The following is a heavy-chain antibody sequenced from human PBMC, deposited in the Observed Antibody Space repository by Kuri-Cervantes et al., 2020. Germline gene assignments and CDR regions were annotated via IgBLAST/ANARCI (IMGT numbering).Heavy chain of an antibody. CDR3: ARDEGVRGVIRDAFDI. CDR1: GFTFSSYS. V-gene: IGHV3-48*04. J-gene: IGHJ3*02. Sequence: GESLKISCAASGFTFSSYSMNWVRQAPGKGLEWVSYISSSGSTIYYADSVKGRFTISRANAKNSLYLQMNSLRAEDTAVYYCARDEGVRGVIRDAFDIWGQGTMVTVSS. D-gene: IGHD3-10*01. CDR2: ISSSGSTI.